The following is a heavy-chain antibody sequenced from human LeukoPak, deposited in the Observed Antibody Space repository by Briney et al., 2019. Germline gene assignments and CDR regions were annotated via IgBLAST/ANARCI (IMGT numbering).Heavy chain of an antibody. CDR1: GGSISSCY. V-gene: IGHV4-59*08. CDR3: ARAANWGSKGYYWYFDL. J-gene: IGHJ2*01. CDR2: IYYSGST. Sequence: SETLSLTCTVSGGSISSCYWSWIRQPPGKGLEWIGYIYYSGSTNYNPSLKSRVTISVDTSKNQFSLKLSSVTAADTAVYYCARAANWGSKGYYWYFDLWGRGTLVTVSS. D-gene: IGHD7-27*01.